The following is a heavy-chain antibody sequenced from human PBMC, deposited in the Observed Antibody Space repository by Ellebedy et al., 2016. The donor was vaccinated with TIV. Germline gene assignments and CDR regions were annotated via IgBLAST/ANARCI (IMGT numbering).Heavy chain of an antibody. CDR2: IIPIFGTA. D-gene: IGHD6-19*01. V-gene: IGHV1-69*13. CDR1: GGTFSSYA. Sequence: AASVKVSCKASGGTFSSYAITWVRQAPGQGLEWMGGIIPIFGTANYAQKFQGRVTITADESTSTAYMGLSSLRSEDTAVYYCARTYFDESSGQPRWFDPWGQGTLVTVSS. J-gene: IGHJ5*02. CDR3: ARTYFDESSGQPRWFDP.